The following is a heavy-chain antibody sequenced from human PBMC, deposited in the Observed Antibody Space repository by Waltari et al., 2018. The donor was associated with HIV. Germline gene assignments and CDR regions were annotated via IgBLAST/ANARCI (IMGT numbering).Heavy chain of an antibody. V-gene: IGHV1-2*02. CDR1: GYTFTGYY. J-gene: IGHJ4*02. Sequence: QVQLVQSGAEVKKPGASVKVSCKASGYTFTGYYMPWVRQAPGQRLEWLGWIKPNSGGTNEAQKLQGRVTMTRDTSISKAYMELSRLRSDDTAVYYCARVKGPNIGCDYWGQGTLVTVSS. CDR3: ARVKGPNIGCDY. D-gene: IGHD5-12*01. CDR2: IKPNSGGT.